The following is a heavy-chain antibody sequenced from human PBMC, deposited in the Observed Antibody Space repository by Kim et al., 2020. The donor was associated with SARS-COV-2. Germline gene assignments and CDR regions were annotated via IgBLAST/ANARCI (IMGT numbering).Heavy chain of an antibody. J-gene: IGHJ4*02. CDR2: ISYDGSNK. V-gene: IGHV3-30*18. CDR1: GFTFSDYG. CDR3: AKGDLGVN. D-gene: IGHD3-3*01. Sequence: GGSLRLSCAASGFTFSDYGMHWVRQAPGKGLEWVAVISYDGSNKYYADSVKGRFTISRDNSKNTLYLQMNSLRAEDTAVYFCAKGDLGVNWGQGTLVTVS.